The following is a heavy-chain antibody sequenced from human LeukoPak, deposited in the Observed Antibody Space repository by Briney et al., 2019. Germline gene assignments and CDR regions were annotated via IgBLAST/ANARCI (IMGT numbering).Heavy chain of an antibody. CDR1: GGSISSGSYY. CDR3: ARDRGSWVNFDY. CDR2: IYTSGST. V-gene: IGHV4-61*02. J-gene: IGHJ4*02. Sequence: SETLSLTCTVSGGSISSGSYYWSWIRQPAGKGLEWIGRIYTSGSTNYNPSLKSRVTISVDTSKNQFSLKLSSVTAADTAVYYCARDRGSWVNFDYWGQGTLVTVSS. D-gene: IGHD2-15*01.